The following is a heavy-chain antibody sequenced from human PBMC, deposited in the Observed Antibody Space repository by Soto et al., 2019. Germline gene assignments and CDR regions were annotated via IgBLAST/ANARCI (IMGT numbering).Heavy chain of an antibody. CDR1: GYTFTSYA. CDR2: INAGNGNT. D-gene: IGHD3-9*01. Sequence: ASVKVSCKASGYTFTSYAMHWVRQAPGQRLEWMGWINAGNGNTKYSQKFQGRVTITRDTSASTAYMELSSLRSEDTAVYYCARNISLSGYYPHPTYGMDVWGQGTTVTVS. J-gene: IGHJ6*02. V-gene: IGHV1-3*01. CDR3: ARNISLSGYYPHPTYGMDV.